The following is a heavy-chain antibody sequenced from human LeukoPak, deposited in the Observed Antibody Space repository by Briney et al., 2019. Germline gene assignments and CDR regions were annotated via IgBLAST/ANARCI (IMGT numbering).Heavy chain of an antibody. D-gene: IGHD2-2*02. J-gene: IGHJ4*02. Sequence: GGSLRLSCAASGFTLSKYWLHWVRQPPGRGLVWLARINPDDKSTSYADSVKGRFTISIDDAKETLFLQMNSLTAEDTAVCYCARDPLVYMWGQGSLVTVSS. V-gene: IGHV3-74*01. CDR3: ARDPLVYM. CDR2: INPDDKST. CDR1: GFTLSKYW.